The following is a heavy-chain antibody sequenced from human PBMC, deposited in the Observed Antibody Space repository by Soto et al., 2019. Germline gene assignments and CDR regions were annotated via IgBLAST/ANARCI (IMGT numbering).Heavy chain of an antibody. J-gene: IGHJ3*02. CDR1: GDSISRIDYY. Sequence: SETLSLTCSVSGDSISRIDYYWTWIRQHPKKGLEWIGNIYFRGNTYYSPSLESRLTISVDTSKNQFSLKLTSVTAADTAVYYCAREGGSYDSGGYLIRGAFDIWGQGTMVTVSS. CDR3: AREGGSYDSGGYLIRGAFDI. CDR2: IYFRGNT. V-gene: IGHV4-31*03. D-gene: IGHD3-22*01.